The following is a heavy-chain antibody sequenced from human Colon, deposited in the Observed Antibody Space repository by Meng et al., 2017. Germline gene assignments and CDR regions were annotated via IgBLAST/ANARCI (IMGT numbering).Heavy chain of an antibody. J-gene: IGHJ5*02. D-gene: IGHD6-19*01. CDR3: ARERLSSGWYGGRWFDP. V-gene: IGHV4-34*01. CDR2: INHSGST. CDR1: GGSFSGYY. Sequence: QLKLQHWGAGLLKPSETLSLTSAVYGGSFSGYYWSWIRQPPGKGLEWIGEINHSGSTNYNPSLKSRVTISVDTSKNQFSLKLSSVTAADTAVYYCARERLSSGWYGGRWFDPWGQGTLVTVSS.